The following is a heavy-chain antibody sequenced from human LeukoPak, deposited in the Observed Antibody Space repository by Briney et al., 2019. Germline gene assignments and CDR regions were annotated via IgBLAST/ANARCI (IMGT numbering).Heavy chain of an antibody. J-gene: IGHJ3*01. V-gene: IGHV3-30*02. Sequence: GALRLSCATSGFTFSSYSMNWGRQAPGKGLEWVAFIWFDGSQKYHADSLKGRFTISRDNSRNTVYLQMNSLRSEDTAVYYCAKDRVPTFPDASDVWGQGTRVTVSS. CDR1: GFTFSSYS. D-gene: IGHD3-10*01. CDR2: IWFDGSQK. CDR3: AKDRVPTFPDASDV.